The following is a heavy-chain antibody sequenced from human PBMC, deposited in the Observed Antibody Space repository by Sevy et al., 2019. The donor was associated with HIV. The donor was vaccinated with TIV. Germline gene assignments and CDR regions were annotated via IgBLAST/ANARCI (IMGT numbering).Heavy chain of an antibody. V-gene: IGHV4-4*02. J-gene: IGHJ4*02. CDR1: GDSVIGSFW. Sequence: SETRSLTCTVSGDSVIGSFWWSWVRRPPGKGLEWLADMYQMGTTKYNPSLKSLVMISVDKSKNPFSLKVNSVTAADTATYYCAAGAGTDNLGYYFEYWGQGIQVTVSS. D-gene: IGHD6-19*01. CDR3: AAGAGTDNLGYYFEY. CDR2: MYQMGTT.